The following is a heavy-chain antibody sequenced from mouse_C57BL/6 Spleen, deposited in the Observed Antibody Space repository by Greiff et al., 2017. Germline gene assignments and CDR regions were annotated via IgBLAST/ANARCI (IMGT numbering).Heavy chain of an antibody. Sequence: QVQLQQPGAELVKPGASVKLSCKASGYTFTSYWMHWVKQRPGQGLEWIGMIHPNSGSTNYNEKFKSKATLTVDKSSSTAYIQLSSLTSEDSAVYYCARHSNYNYAKDYWGQGTSVTVSS. CDR1: GYTFTSYW. D-gene: IGHD2-5*01. CDR2: IHPNSGST. CDR3: ARHSNYNYAKDY. V-gene: IGHV1-64*01. J-gene: IGHJ4*01.